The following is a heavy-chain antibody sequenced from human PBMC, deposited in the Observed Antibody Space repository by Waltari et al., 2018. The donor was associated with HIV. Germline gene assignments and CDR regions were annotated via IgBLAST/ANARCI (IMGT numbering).Heavy chain of an antibody. CDR1: GGIFSSNG. CDR3: ARRFTWNKSYYYYGLDV. Sequence: QVQLVQSGAELKKPGSSVKVSCRASGGIFSSNGITWVRQAPGQGLEWMGGFIPIFGTPNYAQKFQGRVTITADESTGTTYMELRSLRSEDTAVYYCARRFTWNKSYYYYGLDVWGQGTTVTVSS. D-gene: IGHD3-10*01. CDR2: FIPIFGTP. V-gene: IGHV1-69*01. J-gene: IGHJ6*02.